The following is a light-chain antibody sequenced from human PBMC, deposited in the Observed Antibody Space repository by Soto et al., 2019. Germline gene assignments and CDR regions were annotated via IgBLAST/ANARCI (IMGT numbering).Light chain of an antibody. CDR2: DAS. CDR1: QSIRND. V-gene: IGKV3D-15*01. CDR3: HQYNNWPPWT. J-gene: IGKJ1*01. Sequence: DIVRTQSPATLSVSPGERATLSCRASQSIRNDLTWYQQKPGQAPRLLIYDASTRATGIPARFSGSGSGTEFTLTISSLQSDDFAIYYCHQYNNWPPWTFGQGTKVEI.